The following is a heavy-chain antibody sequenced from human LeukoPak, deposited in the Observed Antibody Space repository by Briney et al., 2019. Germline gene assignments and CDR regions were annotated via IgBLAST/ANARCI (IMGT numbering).Heavy chain of an antibody. Sequence: PGGSLRLSCVGSGFTFSSHAMSWVRQAPEKGLEWVSGIYESGQTTHYADSVRGRFTISRDNFRNTLYLQMNSLRAEDTAVYFCAVGATVEWLLSYLVYWGQGTLATVSS. CDR3: AVGATVEWLLSYLVY. CDR1: GFTFSSHA. D-gene: IGHD3-3*01. J-gene: IGHJ4*02. CDR2: IYESGQTT. V-gene: IGHV3-23*01.